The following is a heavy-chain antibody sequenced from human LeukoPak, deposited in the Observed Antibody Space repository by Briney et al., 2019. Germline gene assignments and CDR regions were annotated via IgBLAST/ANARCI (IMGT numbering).Heavy chain of an antibody. D-gene: IGHD1-14*01. CDR1: GDCISRHY. J-gene: IGHJ6*03. CDR2: LYYSGST. CDR3: ARDTRMSYFYMDV. Sequence: SVPLSLNCNGSGDCISRHYWSWIRKPPGKGLEWIGYLYYSGSTKYNPSLKSRVTISVDTSKNQFSLKLSSVTAADTAVYYCARDTRMSYFYMDVWGKGTTVTVSS. V-gene: IGHV4-59*11.